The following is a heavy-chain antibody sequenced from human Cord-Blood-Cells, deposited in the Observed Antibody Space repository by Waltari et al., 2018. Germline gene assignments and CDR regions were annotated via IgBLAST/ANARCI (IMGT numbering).Heavy chain of an antibody. CDR1: GFTLSNDA. V-gene: IGHV3-23*01. CDR3: AKALYSSFDY. CDR2: ISGSGGST. Sequence: EVQLLESGGCLVHPGGSLRLSCAAPGFTLSNDALSWVRQAPGKGLEWVSAISGSGGSTYYADSVKGRFTISRDNSKNTLYLQMNSLRAEDTAVYYCAKALYSSFDYWGQGTLVTVSS. J-gene: IGHJ4*02. D-gene: IGHD6-13*01.